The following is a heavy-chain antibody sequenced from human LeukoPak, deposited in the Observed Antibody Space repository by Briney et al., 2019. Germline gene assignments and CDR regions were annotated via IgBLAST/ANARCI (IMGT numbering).Heavy chain of an antibody. D-gene: IGHD1-1*01. V-gene: IGHV1-18*01. CDR3: ARELHVERDDY. CDR2: IGANDGKI. J-gene: IGHJ4*02. CDR1: GFVFTSYG. Sequence: ASVKVSCTASGFVFTSYGFTWVRQAPGQGLEWMGWIGANDGKIHYSERHQGRVTMTTDTVTSTAYMELRSLGSDDTAVYYCARELHVERDDYWGQGTLVTVSS.